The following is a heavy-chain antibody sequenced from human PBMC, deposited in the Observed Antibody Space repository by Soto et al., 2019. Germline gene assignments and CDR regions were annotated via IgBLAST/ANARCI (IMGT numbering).Heavy chain of an antibody. D-gene: IGHD3-22*01. J-gene: IGHJ3*02. Sequence: GASVKVSCKASGGTFSSYAISWVRQAPGQGLEWMGGIIPIFGTANYAQKFQGRVTITADESTSTAYMELSGLRSEDTAVYYCARDLRVLYYYGGSGSLDAFDIWGQGTMVTVSS. V-gene: IGHV1-69*13. CDR3: ARDLRVLYYYGGSGSLDAFDI. CDR1: GGTFSSYA. CDR2: IIPIFGTA.